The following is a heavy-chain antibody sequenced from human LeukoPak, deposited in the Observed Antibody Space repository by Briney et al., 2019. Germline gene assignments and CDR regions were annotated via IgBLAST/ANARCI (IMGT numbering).Heavy chain of an antibody. V-gene: IGHV1-69*13. CDR2: IIPIFGTA. CDR3: ARVLYSSSSIGYYYYYMDV. CDR1: GGTSSSYA. D-gene: IGHD6-6*01. Sequence: SVKVSCKASGGTSSSYAISWVRQAPGQGLEWMGGIIPIFGTANYAQKFQGRVTITADESTSTAYMELSSLRSEDTAVYYCARVLYSSSSIGYYYYYMDVWGKGTTVTVSS. J-gene: IGHJ6*03.